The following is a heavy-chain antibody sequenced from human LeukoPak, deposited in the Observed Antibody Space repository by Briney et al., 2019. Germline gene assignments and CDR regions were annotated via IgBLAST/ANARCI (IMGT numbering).Heavy chain of an antibody. D-gene: IGHD1-1*01. J-gene: IGHJ4*02. V-gene: IGHV4-39*07. CDR1: GGSISSGSYY. Sequence: PSETLSLTCTVSGGSISSGSYYWSWIRQPPGKGLEWIGEINHSGSTNYNPSLKSRVTISVDTSKNQFSLKLSSVTAADTAVYYCARGRSYVLSWGPNDVLPDYWGQGTLVTVSS. CDR2: INHSGST. CDR3: ARGRSYVLSWGPNDVLPDY.